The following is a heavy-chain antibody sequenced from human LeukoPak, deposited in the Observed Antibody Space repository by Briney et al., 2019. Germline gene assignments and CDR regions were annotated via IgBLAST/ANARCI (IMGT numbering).Heavy chain of an antibody. D-gene: IGHD2-2*02. V-gene: IGHV3-48*01. CDR2: ISSSSSTI. J-gene: IGHJ5*02. CDR1: GFTFSNAW. Sequence: GGSLRLSCAASGFTFSNAWMSWVRQAPGKGLEWVSYISSSSSTIYYADSVKDRFTISRDNAKNSLYLQMNSLRAEDTAVYYCASAGGYCSSTSCYSWFDPWGQGTLVTVSS. CDR3: ASAGGYCSSTSCYSWFDP.